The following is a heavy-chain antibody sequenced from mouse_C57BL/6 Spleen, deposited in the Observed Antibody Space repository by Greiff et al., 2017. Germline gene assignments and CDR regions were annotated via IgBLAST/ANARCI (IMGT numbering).Heavy chain of an antibody. CDR3: ARQITTVVATNYFDY. Sequence: EVHLVESGGGLVKPGGSLKLSCAASGFTFSSYTMSWVRQTPEKRLEWVATISGGGGNTYYPDSVKGRFTISRDNAKNTLYLQMSSLRSEDTALYYCARQITTVVATNYFDYWGQGTTLTVSS. V-gene: IGHV5-9*01. CDR2: ISGGGGNT. D-gene: IGHD1-1*01. CDR1: GFTFSSYT. J-gene: IGHJ2*01.